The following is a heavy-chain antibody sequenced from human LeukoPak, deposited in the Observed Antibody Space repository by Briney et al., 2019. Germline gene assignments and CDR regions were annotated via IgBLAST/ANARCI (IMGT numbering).Heavy chain of an antibody. Sequence: PGGSLRLSCAASGFTFSSYSMNWVRQAPGKGLEWVSSISSSSYIYYADSVKGRFTISRDNAKNSLYLQMNSLRAEDTAVYYCARDLCYSSSCHYYFDYWGQGTLVTVSS. CDR3: ARDLCYSSSCHYYFDY. D-gene: IGHD6-13*01. CDR1: GFTFSSYS. V-gene: IGHV3-21*01. CDR2: ISSSSYI. J-gene: IGHJ4*02.